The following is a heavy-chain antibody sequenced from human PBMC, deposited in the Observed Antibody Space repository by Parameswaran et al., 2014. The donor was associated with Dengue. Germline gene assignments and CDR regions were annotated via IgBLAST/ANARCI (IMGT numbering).Heavy chain of an antibody. CDR3: ASVVLAASWFDP. Sequence: PGKGLEWIGEINHSGSINYNPSLKSRVTISVDTSKNQVSLKVTSVTAADTAVYYCASVVLAASWFDPWGQGTLVTVSS. J-gene: IGHJ5*02. D-gene: IGHD2-15*01. CDR2: INHSGSI. V-gene: IGHV4-34*01.